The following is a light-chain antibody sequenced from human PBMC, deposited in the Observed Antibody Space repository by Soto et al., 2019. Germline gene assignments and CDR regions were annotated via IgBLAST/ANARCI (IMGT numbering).Light chain of an antibody. J-gene: IGLJ1*01. V-gene: IGLV2-14*01. CDR1: SSDVGGYNY. Sequence: QSVLTQPASVSGSPGQSITISCTGTSSDVGGYNYVSWYQQQPGKAPKLMIYEVSNRPSGVSNRFSGSKSGNTASLTISGLQAEDEADYYCSSYTSSSTYVFGTGTQLTVL. CDR2: EVS. CDR3: SSYTSSSTYV.